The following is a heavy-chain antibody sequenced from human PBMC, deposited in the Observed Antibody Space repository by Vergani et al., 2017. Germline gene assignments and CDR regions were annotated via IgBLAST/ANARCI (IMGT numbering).Heavy chain of an antibody. Sequence: EVQLLESGGGLVQPGGSLRLSCSGSGFTFNTYGMTWVRLAPGKGLQWVSAISGSGGNTFYTDSVKGRFTISRDNSKDTLYLQMNSLRVEDTAIYYCAKARDPNCKGGNCYSYYYGLDLWGQGTTVTVSS. V-gene: IGHV3-23*01. J-gene: IGHJ6*02. D-gene: IGHD2-21*01. CDR1: GFTFNTYG. CDR3: AKARDPNCKGGNCYSYYYGLDL. CDR2: ISGSGGNT.